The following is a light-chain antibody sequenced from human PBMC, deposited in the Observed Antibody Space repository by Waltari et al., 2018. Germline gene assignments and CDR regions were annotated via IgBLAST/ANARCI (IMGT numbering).Light chain of an antibody. J-gene: IGLJ3*02. Sequence: QSALTQPAAVSGSTGPSITISCTGTSSNVGFYNLVPWYQQHPDKAPQLLVYEVIERPSGVSSRFSGSKSGNTASLTISGLQAEDEADYYCCSYAGRNIWVFGGGTKVTVL. V-gene: IGLV2-23*02. CDR3: CSYAGRNIWV. CDR2: EVI. CDR1: SSNVGFYNL.